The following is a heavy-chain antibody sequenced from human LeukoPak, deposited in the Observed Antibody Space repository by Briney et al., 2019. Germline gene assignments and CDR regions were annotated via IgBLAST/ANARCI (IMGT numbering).Heavy chain of an antibody. CDR3: ARTQLNGSRAP. D-gene: IGHD3-10*01. CDR2: INQDGSGK. J-gene: IGHJ5*02. V-gene: IGHV3-7*01. CDR1: GFSIGTYW. Sequence: GGSLRLSCAAPGFSIGTYWMTWARQAPGKGLEWVANINQDGSGKSYVDSVKGRFTISRDNAKNSLYLQMNGLRADDTAVYYCARTQLNGSRAPWGQGTLVTVSS.